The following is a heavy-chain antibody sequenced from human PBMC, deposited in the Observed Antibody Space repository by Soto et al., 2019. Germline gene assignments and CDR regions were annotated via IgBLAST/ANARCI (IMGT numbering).Heavy chain of an antibody. CDR2: IYPGDSDT. J-gene: IGHJ6*02. CDR3: ASSVDTAMDGYYYYGMDV. CDR1: GYSFTSYW. V-gene: IGHV5-51*01. Sequence: EVQLVQSGAEVKKPGASLKISCTGSGYSFTSYWIGWVRQMPGKGLEGMGIIYPGDSDTRYSPSFQGQVTISADKSISTAYLQWSSLKASDTARYYCASSVDTAMDGYYYYGMDVWGQGTTVTVSS. D-gene: IGHD5-18*01.